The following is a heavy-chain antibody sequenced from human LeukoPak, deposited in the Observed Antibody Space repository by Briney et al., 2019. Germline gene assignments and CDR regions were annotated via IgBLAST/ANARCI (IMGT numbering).Heavy chain of an antibody. CDR2: ISSSSSYI. D-gene: IGHD1-26*01. CDR1: GFTFSSYE. Sequence: PGGSLRLSCAASGFTFSSYEMNWVRQAPGKGLEWVSSISSSSSYIYYADSVKGRFTISRDNAKNSLYLQMNSLRAEDTAVYYCARRGGSYYLNWFDPWGQGTLVTVSS. CDR3: ARRGGSYYLNWFDP. J-gene: IGHJ5*02. V-gene: IGHV3-21*01.